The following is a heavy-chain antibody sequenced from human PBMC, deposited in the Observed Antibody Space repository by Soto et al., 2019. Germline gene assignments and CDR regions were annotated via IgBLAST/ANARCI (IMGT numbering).Heavy chain of an antibody. Sequence: SETLSLTCAVYGGSFSGYYRSWIRQPPGKGLEWIGEINHSGDTNYSPCLKSRVTRSVDTSKKHFPLKVPSVTASDTAVYYSARALVRHWFAPRGQGTPVTVSP. CDR3: ARALVRHWFAP. V-gene: IGHV4-34*01. CDR2: INHSGDT. J-gene: IGHJ5*02. D-gene: IGHD6-13*01. CDR1: GGSFSGYY.